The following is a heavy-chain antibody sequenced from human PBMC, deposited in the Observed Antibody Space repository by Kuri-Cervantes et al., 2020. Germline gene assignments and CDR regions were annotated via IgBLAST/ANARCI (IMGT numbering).Heavy chain of an antibody. CDR2: IYYSGST. CDR3: ARSNTQTYYDFWSGASSRSWFDP. J-gene: IGHJ5*02. D-gene: IGHD3-3*01. CDR1: GGSISSYY. Sequence: GSLRLSCTVSGGSISSYYWSWIRQPPGKGLEWIGYIYYSGSTNYNPSLKSRVTISVDTSKNQFSLKLSSVTAADTAVYYCARSNTQTYYDFWSGASSRSWFDPWGQGTLVTVSS. V-gene: IGHV4-59*01.